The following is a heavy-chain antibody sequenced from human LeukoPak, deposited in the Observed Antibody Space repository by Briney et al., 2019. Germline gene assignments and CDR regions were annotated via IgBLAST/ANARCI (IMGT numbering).Heavy chain of an antibody. V-gene: IGHV4-38-2*02. Sequence: SETLSLTCTVSGYSISSGFYWGWIRQPPGKGLEWIGSIYHSGSTHYNSSLKSRVTISVDTSKNQLSLKLSSVTAADTAVYYCARGVGLTQGGSFDYWGQGTLVTVSS. CDR1: GYSISSGFY. J-gene: IGHJ4*02. CDR3: ARGVGLTQGGSFDY. D-gene: IGHD1-26*01. CDR2: IYHSGST.